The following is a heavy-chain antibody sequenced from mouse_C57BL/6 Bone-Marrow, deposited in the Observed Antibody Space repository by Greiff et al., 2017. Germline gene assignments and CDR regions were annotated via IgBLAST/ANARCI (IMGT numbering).Heavy chain of an antibody. CDR1: GYTFTSYW. Sequence: QVQLQQSGAELVKPGASVKLSCKASGYTFTSYWMHWVKQRPGQGLEWIGMIHPNSGSTNYNEKFKSKDTLTVDKSSSTAYMQLSSLTSEDSAVYYCASGLLRYYWGEGTTLTVSS. D-gene: IGHD1-1*01. CDR3: ASGLLRYY. CDR2: IHPNSGST. V-gene: IGHV1-64*01. J-gene: IGHJ2*01.